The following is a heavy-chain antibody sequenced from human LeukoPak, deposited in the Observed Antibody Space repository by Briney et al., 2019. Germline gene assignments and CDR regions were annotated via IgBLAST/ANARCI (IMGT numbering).Heavy chain of an antibody. V-gene: IGHV4-59*12. J-gene: IGHJ4*02. D-gene: IGHD6-6*01. CDR1: GGSISSYY. CDR3: ARENWRSKSIDFDS. Sequence: SETLSLTCTVSGGSISSYYWSWIRQPPGKGLEWIGYIYYSGSTNYNPSLKSRVTMSVDTSKNQFSLRLSSVTAADTAAYFCARENWRSKSIDFDSWGQGTLVTVSS. CDR2: IYYSGST.